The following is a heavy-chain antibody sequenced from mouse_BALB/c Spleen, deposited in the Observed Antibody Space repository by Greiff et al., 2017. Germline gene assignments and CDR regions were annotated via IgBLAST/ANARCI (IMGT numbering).Heavy chain of an antibody. CDR2: ISSGGST. V-gene: IGHV5-6-5*01. CDR1: GFTFSSYA. Sequence: EVKLVESGGGLVKPGGSLKLSCAASGFTFSSYAMSWVRQTPEKRLEWVASISSGGSTYYPDSVKGRFTISGDNARNILYLQMSSLRSEDTAMYYCARGGGKYVWFANWGKGTLATVSA. J-gene: IGHJ3*01. D-gene: IGHD2-1*01. CDR3: ARGGGKYVWFAN.